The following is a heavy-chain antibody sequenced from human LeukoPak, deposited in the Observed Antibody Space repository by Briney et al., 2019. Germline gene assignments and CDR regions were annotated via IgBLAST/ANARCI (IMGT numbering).Heavy chain of an antibody. CDR1: GGTFSSYA. CDR2: IIPIFGTA. D-gene: IGHD3-10*01. Sequence: GASVKVSCKASGGTFSSYAISWVRQAPGQGLEWMGGIIPIFGTANYAQKFQGGVTITADESTSTAYMELSSLRSEDTAVYYCAMGTMVSGFYYYYGMDVWGQGTTVTVSS. V-gene: IGHV1-69*13. J-gene: IGHJ6*02. CDR3: AMGTMVSGFYYYYGMDV.